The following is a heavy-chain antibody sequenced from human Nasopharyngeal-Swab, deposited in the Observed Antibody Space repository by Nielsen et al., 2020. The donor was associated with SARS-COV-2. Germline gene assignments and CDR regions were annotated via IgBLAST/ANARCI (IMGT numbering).Heavy chain of an antibody. CDR2: ISSSSSYI. Sequence: GGSLRLPCAASGFTFSSYSMNWVRQAPGKGLEWVSSISSSSSYIYYADSVKGRFTISRDNAKNSLYLQMNSLRAEDTAVYYCASVFTMVRGVIIGASNYYYGMDVWGQGTTVTVSS. V-gene: IGHV3-21*01. CDR1: GFTFSSYS. D-gene: IGHD3-10*01. J-gene: IGHJ6*02. CDR3: ASVFTMVRGVIIGASNYYYGMDV.